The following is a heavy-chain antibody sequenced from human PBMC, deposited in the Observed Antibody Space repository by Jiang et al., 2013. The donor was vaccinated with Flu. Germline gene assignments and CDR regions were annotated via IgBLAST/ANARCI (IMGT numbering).Heavy chain of an antibody. CDR3: ARMYYYDSSGYYDPFDY. D-gene: IGHD3-22*01. Sequence: GLVKPSETLSLTCAVYGGSFSGYYWSWIRQPPGKGLEWIGEINHSGSTNYNPSLKSRVTISVDTSKNQFSLKLSSVTAADTAVYYCARMYYYDSSGYYDPFDYWGQGTLVTVSS. V-gene: IGHV4-34*01. CDR2: INHSGST. CDR1: GGSFSGYY. J-gene: IGHJ4*02.